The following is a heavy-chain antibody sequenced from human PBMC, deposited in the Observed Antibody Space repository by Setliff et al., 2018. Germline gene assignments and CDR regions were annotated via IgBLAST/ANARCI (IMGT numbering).Heavy chain of an antibody. CDR2: IRSKAYGGTT. CDR1: GFTFGDYA. J-gene: IGHJ4*02. CDR3: ATYKRSSSFEY. D-gene: IGHD6-6*01. V-gene: IGHV3-49*04. Sequence: PGGSLRLSCTASGFTFGDYAMSWVRQAPGKGLEWVGFIRSKAYGGTTEYAASVKGRFTISRDDSKSVAYLQMNSLKTEDTAVYYCATYKRSSSFEYWGQGSLVTVSS.